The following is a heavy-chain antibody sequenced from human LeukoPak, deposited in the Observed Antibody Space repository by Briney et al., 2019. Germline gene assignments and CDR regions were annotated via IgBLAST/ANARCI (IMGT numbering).Heavy chain of an antibody. D-gene: IGHD6-13*01. J-gene: IGHJ4*02. CDR3: TTDPAAGAFDY. CDR2: IKSKTDGGTT. CDR1: GFTFSNAW. V-gene: IGHV3-15*01. Sequence: GGSLRLSCAASGFTFSNAWMSWVRQAPGKGLEWVGRIKSKTDGGTTDYAAPVKGRFTISRDDSKNTLYLQMNSLKTEDTVVYYCTTDPAAGAFDYWGQGTLVTVSS.